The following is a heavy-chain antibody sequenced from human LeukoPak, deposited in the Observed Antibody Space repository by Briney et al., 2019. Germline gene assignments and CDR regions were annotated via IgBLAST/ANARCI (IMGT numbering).Heavy chain of an antibody. Sequence: ASVKVSCKASGYTFTSYDINWVRQATGQGLEWMGWMNPNSGNTGYAQKFQGRVTMTRNTSISTAYMELSSLRSEDTAVYYCARLSWFGELAPLDVWGQGTTVTGSS. CDR1: GYTFTSYD. V-gene: IGHV1-8*01. CDR2: MNPNSGNT. D-gene: IGHD3-10*01. J-gene: IGHJ6*02. CDR3: ARLSWFGELAPLDV.